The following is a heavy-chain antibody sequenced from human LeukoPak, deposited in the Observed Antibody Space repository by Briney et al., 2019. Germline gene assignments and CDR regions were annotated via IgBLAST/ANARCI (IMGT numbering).Heavy chain of an antibody. V-gene: IGHV4-59*01. CDR2: IYYSGTT. J-gene: IGHJ4*02. Sequence: SETLSLTCTVSGGSISSDYWSWIRQSPGKGLEWIGYIYYSGTTSYNPSLKRRVTISLDTSKNQFSLKLSSGTAADAAVYYCARGANWGSPDYWGQGTLVTVSS. D-gene: IGHD7-27*01. CDR1: GGSISSDY. CDR3: ARGANWGSPDY.